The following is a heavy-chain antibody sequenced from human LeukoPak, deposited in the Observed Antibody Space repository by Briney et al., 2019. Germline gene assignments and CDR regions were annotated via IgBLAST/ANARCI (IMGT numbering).Heavy chain of an antibody. CDR1: GFTFSTYV. V-gene: IGHV3-33*06. J-gene: IGHJ4*02. CDR2: IWHDGSKE. CDR3: AKGLGSGYSPFDF. Sequence: GGSLRLSCAASGFTFSTYVMHWVRQAPGKGLEWVAGIWHDGSKEYYADSVKGRFTISRENSKNILHMQMNSLRADDTALYYCAKGLGSGYSPFDFWGQGTLVSVSS. D-gene: IGHD3-22*01.